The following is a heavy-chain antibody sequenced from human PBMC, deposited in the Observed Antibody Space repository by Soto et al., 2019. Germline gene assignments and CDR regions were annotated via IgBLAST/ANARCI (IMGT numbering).Heavy chain of an antibody. V-gene: IGHV4-30-4*01. Sequence: QVLVQESGPGLVKPSQTLTLSCTVSGGSVDSGNHYWNWIRQPPGKGLEWIGYIYYGESTYYNPSLKSRATISVDTSQSRFSLGLTSVTAADTAVYYCARDMGSAMTTRIFDHWGQGTLVTVSS. J-gene: IGHJ4*02. CDR2: IYYGEST. CDR1: GGSVDSGNHY. D-gene: IGHD4-17*01. CDR3: ARDMGSAMTTRIFDH.